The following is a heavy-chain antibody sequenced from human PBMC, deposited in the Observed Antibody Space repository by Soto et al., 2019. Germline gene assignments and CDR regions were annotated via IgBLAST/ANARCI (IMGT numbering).Heavy chain of an antibody. CDR2: IYYSGSP. Sequence: SETMFLNCTISGSSISSYYCSLIWQPPGKGLEWIGYIYYSGSPNYNPSLKSRVTISVDTSKNQFSLKLSSVTAADTAVYYCARRYGPGFDYWGQGTLVTVS. CDR1: GSSISSYY. V-gene: IGHV4-59*08. J-gene: IGHJ4*02. CDR3: ARRYGPGFDY. D-gene: IGHD4-17*01.